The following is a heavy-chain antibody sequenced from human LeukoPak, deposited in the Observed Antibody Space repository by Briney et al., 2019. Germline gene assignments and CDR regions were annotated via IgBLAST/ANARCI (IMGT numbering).Heavy chain of an antibody. D-gene: IGHD3-10*01. V-gene: IGHV4-34*01. CDR1: GGSFSGYY. Sequence: ASETLSLTCAVYGGSFSGYYWSWIRQPPGKGLEWIGEINHSGSTNYNPSLKSRVTISVDTSKNQFSLKLSSVTAADTAVYYCARGITMVRALYFDLWGRGTLVTVSS. J-gene: IGHJ2*01. CDR3: ARGITMVRALYFDL. CDR2: INHSGST.